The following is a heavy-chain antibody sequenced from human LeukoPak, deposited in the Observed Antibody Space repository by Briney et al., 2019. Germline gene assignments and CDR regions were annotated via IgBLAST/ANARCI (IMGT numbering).Heavy chain of an antibody. D-gene: IGHD6-13*01. CDR2: IYNSGST. J-gene: IGHJ4*02. Sequence: SETLSLTCTVSGGSISSSSYYWGWIRQPPGKGLEWIGSIYNSGSTYYNPSLKSRVTISVDTSRKQFSLKLNSVTAADTAVYYCAREVAASSWSYWGQGTLVTVSS. CDR1: GGSISSSSYY. CDR3: AREVAASSWSY. V-gene: IGHV4-39*01.